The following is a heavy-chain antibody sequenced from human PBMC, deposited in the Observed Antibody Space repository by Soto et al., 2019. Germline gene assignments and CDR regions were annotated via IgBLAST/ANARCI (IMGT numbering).Heavy chain of an antibody. CDR1: GFTFSSYS. V-gene: IGHV3-48*02. D-gene: IGHD3-3*01. CDR2: ISSSSSTI. CDR3: ARKSGRGYDFWSGYYSGVAFDY. Sequence: GGSLRLSCAASGFTFSSYSMNWVRQAPGKGLEWVSYISSSSSTIYYADSVKGRFTISRDNAKSSLYLQMNSLRDEDTAVYYCARKSGRGYDFWSGYYSGVAFDYWGQGTLVTV. J-gene: IGHJ4*02.